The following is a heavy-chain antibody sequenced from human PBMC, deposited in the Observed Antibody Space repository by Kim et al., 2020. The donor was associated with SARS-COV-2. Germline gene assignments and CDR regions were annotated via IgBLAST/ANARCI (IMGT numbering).Heavy chain of an antibody. J-gene: IGHJ3*02. V-gene: IGHV1-2*06. D-gene: IGHD6-13*01. CDR1: RYTFTGYF. CDR3: AGGIAAAGMRFEI. Sequence: ASVKVSCKASRYTFTGYFLHWVRQAPGQGLEWMGRINPNSGGTNYAQKFRGRVTMTRDTSISTAYMELSGLRSDDTAVYYCAGGIAAAGMRFEIWGQGRM. CDR2: INPNSGGT.